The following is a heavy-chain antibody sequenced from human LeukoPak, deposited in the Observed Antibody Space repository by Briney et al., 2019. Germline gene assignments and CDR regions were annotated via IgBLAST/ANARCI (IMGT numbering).Heavy chain of an antibody. CDR2: IIPIFGTA. CDR3: ARVHYGQQWLVPDFDY. CDR1: GYTFTSYG. J-gene: IGHJ4*02. D-gene: IGHD6-19*01. Sequence: ASVKVSCKASGYTFTSYGISWVRQAPGQGLEWMGGIIPIFGTANYAQKFQGRVTITADESTSTAYMELSSLRSEDTAVYYCARVHYGQQWLVPDFDYWGQGTLVTVSS. V-gene: IGHV1-69*13.